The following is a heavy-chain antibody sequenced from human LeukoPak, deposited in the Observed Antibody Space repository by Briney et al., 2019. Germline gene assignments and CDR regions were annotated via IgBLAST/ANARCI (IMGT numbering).Heavy chain of an antibody. CDR3: ASGGRGLAARQFDY. J-gene: IGHJ4*02. Sequence: GGSLRLSCAASGFTFSRYWMSWVRQAPGKGLEWVANIKQDGSEKYYVDSVKGRFTISRDNARNLLYLQMNSLRAGDTAVYYCASGGRGLAARQFDYWGQGTLVTVSA. D-gene: IGHD6-6*01. V-gene: IGHV3-7*01. CDR1: GFTFSRYW. CDR2: IKQDGSEK.